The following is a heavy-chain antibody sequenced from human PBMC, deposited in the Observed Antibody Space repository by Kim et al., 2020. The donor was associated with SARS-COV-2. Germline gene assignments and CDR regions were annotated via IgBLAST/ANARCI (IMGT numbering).Heavy chain of an antibody. CDR3: AAPDSSGYGEYFQH. CDR1: GGSISSSNW. J-gene: IGHJ1*01. Sequence: SETLSLTCAVSGGSISSSNWWSWVRQPPGKGLEWIGEIYHSGSTNYNPSLKSRVTISVDKSKNQFSLKLSSVTAADTAVYYCAAPDSSGYGEYFQHWGQGTLVTVSS. V-gene: IGHV4-4*02. CDR2: IYHSGST. D-gene: IGHD3-22*01.